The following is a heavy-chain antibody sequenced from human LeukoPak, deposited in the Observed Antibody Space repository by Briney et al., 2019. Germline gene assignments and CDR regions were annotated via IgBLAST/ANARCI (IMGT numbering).Heavy chain of an antibody. CDR3: AKGGTWSGDP. CDR1: GFTFSNYG. D-gene: IGHD3-3*01. J-gene: IGHJ5*02. CDR2: ISNDGNKK. Sequence: GGSLSLSCAASGFTFSNYGIHWVRQAPGKGLEWVAVISNDGNKKNYAGSVKGRFTISRDDSKNTVYLQMDSLRAEDTAVYYCAKGGTWSGDPWGQAPLVTVSS. V-gene: IGHV3-30*18.